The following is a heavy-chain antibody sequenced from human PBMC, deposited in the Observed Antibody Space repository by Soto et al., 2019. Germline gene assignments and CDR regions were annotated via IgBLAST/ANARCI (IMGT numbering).Heavy chain of an antibody. Sequence: GGSLRLSCAASGFTFSSYAMHWVRQAPGKGLEWVAVISYDGSNKYYADSVKGRFTISRDNSKNTLYLQMNSLRAEDTAMYYCARDQTAVAPFDYWGQGTLVTVSS. J-gene: IGHJ4*02. D-gene: IGHD6-19*01. CDR2: ISYDGSNK. CDR1: GFTFSSYA. V-gene: IGHV3-30-3*01. CDR3: ARDQTAVAPFDY.